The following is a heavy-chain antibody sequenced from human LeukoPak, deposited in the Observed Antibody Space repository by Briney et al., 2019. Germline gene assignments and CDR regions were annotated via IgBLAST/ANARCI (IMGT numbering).Heavy chain of an antibody. CDR2: IYYSGST. J-gene: IGHJ3*01. Sequence: SETLSLTCTVSGGSISSSSYYWGWIRQPPGKGLEWIGSIYYSGSTYYNPSLKSRVTISVDTSKNQFSLKLSSVTAADTAVYYCATFYYSRGYGAFDLWGQGTMVTVSS. D-gene: IGHD3-22*01. CDR3: ATFYYSRGYGAFDL. V-gene: IGHV4-39*07. CDR1: GGSISSSSYY.